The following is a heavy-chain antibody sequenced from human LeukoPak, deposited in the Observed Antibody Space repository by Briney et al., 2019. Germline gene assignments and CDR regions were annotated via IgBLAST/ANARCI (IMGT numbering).Heavy chain of an antibody. Sequence: ASVKVSCKASGYTFTGYYMHWVRQAPGQGLEWMGWINPNSGGTNYAQKFQGRVTMTRDTSISTAYMELSRLRSDDTAVYYCARAYCSSTSCYSFDYWSQRTLVTVSS. CDR2: INPNSGGT. D-gene: IGHD2-2*02. J-gene: IGHJ4*02. CDR1: GYTFTGYY. V-gene: IGHV1-2*02. CDR3: ARAYCSSTSCYSFDY.